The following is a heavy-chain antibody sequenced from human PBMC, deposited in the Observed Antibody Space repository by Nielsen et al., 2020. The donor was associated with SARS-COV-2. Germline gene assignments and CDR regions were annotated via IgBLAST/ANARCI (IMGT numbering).Heavy chain of an antibody. Sequence: GESLKISCAASGFTFSNYGLHWVRQAPGKGLEWVAVISYDGSNKFYADSVKGRFTISRDNSKNALILHMDSLRAEDTAVYYCARAFTTISGSDLWGQGTVVTVSS. CDR2: ISYDGSNK. CDR3: ARAFTTISGSDL. V-gene: IGHV3-30*03. CDR1: GFTFSNYG. D-gene: IGHD3-22*01. J-gene: IGHJ3*01.